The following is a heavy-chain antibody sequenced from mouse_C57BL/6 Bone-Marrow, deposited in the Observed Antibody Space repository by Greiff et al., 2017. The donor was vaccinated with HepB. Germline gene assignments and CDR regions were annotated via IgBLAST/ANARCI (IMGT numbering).Heavy chain of an antibody. D-gene: IGHD1-1*01. V-gene: IGHV1-63*01. CDR2: IYPGGGYT. Sequence: VQLKESGAELVRPGTSVKMSCKASGYTFTNYWIGWAKQRPGHGLEWIGDIYPGGGYTNYNEKFKGKATLTAEKSSSTAYMQFSSLTSEDSAIYYCARWGTTYYFDYWGQGTTLTVSS. CDR3: ARWGTTYYFDY. CDR1: GYTFTNYW. J-gene: IGHJ2*01.